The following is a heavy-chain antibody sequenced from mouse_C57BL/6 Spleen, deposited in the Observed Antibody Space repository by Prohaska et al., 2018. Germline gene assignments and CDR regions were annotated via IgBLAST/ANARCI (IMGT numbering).Heavy chain of an antibody. J-gene: IGHJ4*01. CDR1: GFTFSSYG. CDR3: ARDGYAMDY. CDR2: ISSGGSYT. D-gene: IGHD2-3*01. V-gene: IGHV5-6*01. Sequence: EVQLVESGGDLVKPGGSLKLSCAASGFTFSSYGMSWVRQTPDKRLEWVATISSGGSYTYYPDSVKGRFTISRDNAKNTLYLQMSSLKSEDTAMYYCARDGYAMDYWGQGTSVTVSS.